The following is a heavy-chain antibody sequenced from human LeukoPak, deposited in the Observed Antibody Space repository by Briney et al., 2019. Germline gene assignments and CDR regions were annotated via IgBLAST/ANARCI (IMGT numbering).Heavy chain of an antibody. V-gene: IGHV4-59*08. CDR3: MSQLDYCGSGIYEL. J-gene: IGHJ4*02. CDR2: ISYSGST. D-gene: IGHD3-10*01. Sequence: SETLSLTCTVSGGSISSYHWSWIRQPPGKGLEWIGYISYSGSTNYNPSLKSRVTISVDTSKNQFSLSLSSVTAADTAVYYCMSQLDYCGSGIYELWGQGTLVTVSS. CDR1: GGSISSYH.